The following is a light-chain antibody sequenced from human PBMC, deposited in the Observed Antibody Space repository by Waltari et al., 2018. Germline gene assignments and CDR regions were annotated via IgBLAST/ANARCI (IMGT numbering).Light chain of an antibody. CDR2: DAS. CDR3: QQRSNWRGLT. V-gene: IGKV3-11*01. J-gene: IGKJ4*01. Sequence: EIVLTQSPATLSLSPGERATLSCRASQSVSSYLAWYQQKPGQAPRLLIYDASNRATGIPARFSGSVSGTDFTLTISSLEPEDFAVYYCQQRSNWRGLTFGGGTKVEIK. CDR1: QSVSSY.